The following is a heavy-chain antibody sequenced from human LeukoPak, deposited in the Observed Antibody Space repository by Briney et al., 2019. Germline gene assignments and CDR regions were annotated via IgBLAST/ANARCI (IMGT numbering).Heavy chain of an antibody. CDR3: ASLFNHIVEAASY. Sequence: ASVKVSCKVSGYTLTELSIHWVRQAPGKGLEWMGGFDPDAAETVYAQKLQGRVSMTEDTSTDTAYMELTSLRSDDTAVYYCASLFNHIVEAASYWGQGTLVTVSS. J-gene: IGHJ4*02. D-gene: IGHD1-26*01. CDR2: FDPDAAET. V-gene: IGHV1-24*01. CDR1: GYTLTELS.